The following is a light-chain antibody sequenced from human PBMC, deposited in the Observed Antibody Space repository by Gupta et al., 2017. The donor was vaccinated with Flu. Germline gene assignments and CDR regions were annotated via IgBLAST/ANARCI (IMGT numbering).Light chain of an antibody. J-gene: IGLJ3*02. CDR3: YSTDISGDLGV. CDR2: QDN. V-gene: IGLV3-10*01. CDR1: ALPKKY. Sequence: GDALPKKYTCWYQQKSDQAPVLVIYQDNHRPSGIPERFSGSSSGTTATLTITGAQVEDEADYYCYSTDISGDLGVVGGGTKLAVL.